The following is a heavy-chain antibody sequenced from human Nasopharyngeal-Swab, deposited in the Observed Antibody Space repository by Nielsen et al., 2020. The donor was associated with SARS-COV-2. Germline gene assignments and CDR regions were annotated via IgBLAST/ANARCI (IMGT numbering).Heavy chain of an antibody. CDR2: TNHSGST. J-gene: IGHJ6*02. CDR3: ARGSGGSYSRYYYYGMDV. D-gene: IGHD1-26*01. V-gene: IGHV4-34*01. Sequence: WIRQPPGKGLEWIGETNHSGSTNYNPSLKSRVTISVDTSKNQFSLKLSSVTAADTAVYYCARGSGGSYSRYYYYGMDVWGQGTTVTVSS.